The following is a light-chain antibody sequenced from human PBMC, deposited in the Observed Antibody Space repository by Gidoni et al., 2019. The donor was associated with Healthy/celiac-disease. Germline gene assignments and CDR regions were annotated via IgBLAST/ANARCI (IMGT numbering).Light chain of an antibody. J-gene: IGKJ1*01. CDR1: QSVSSSH. CDR3: QQYGSSPPET. CDR2: GAS. V-gene: IGKV3-20*01. Sequence: EIVLTQSPGTLSLSPGERATLSCRASQSVSSSHLAWYQQKPGQAPRLLIYGASSRATGIPDRFSGSGSGTDFTLTISRLEPEDFAVYYCQQYGSSPPETFGQGTKVEIK.